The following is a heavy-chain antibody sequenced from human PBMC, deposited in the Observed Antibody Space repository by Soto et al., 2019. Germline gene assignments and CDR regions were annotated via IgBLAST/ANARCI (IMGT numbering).Heavy chain of an antibody. Sequence: ASVKVSCKASGYTFTGYYVHWVREAPEQGLEWMGWINPETGGTNYAQKFQGRVTMTRDTSISTAYMELSRLRSDDTAVYYCARQLVVVPAASDYWGQGTLVTVSS. CDR1: GYTFTGYY. V-gene: IGHV1-2*02. CDR3: ARQLVVVPAASDY. J-gene: IGHJ4*02. CDR2: INPETGGT. D-gene: IGHD2-2*01.